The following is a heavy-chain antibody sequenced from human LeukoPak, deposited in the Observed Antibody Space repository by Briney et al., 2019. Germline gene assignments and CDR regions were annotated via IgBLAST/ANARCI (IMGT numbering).Heavy chain of an antibody. CDR1: GGSISSGGYY. D-gene: IGHD3-10*01. V-gene: IGHV4-31*03. Sequence: SETLSLTCTVSGGSISSGGYYWSWIRQHPGKGLEWIGYIYYSGSTYYNPSLKSRGTISVDTSKNQFSLKLSSVTAADTAVYYCARSSMVRGVLPFDYWGQGTLVTVSS. CDR3: ARSSMVRGVLPFDY. CDR2: IYYSGST. J-gene: IGHJ4*02.